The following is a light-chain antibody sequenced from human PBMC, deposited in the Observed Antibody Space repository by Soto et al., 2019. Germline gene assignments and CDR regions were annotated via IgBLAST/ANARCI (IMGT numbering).Light chain of an antibody. V-gene: IGLV1-47*01. J-gene: IGLJ2*01. CDR1: SSNIGSNY. Sequence: QSVLTQPPSASGTPGQRVTISCSGSSSNIGSNYVFWYQQLPGTAPKVLMYRNSQRPSGVPDRFSGSNSGTSASLAISGLRSEDEADYYCASWDDSLSGFVVFGGGTKLTVL. CDR3: ASWDDSLSGFVV. CDR2: RNS.